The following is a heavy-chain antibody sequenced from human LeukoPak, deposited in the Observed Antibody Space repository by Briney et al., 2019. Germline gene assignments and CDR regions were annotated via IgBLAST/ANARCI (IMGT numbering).Heavy chain of an antibody. CDR2: ISSSSSTI. D-gene: IGHD1-26*01. CDR3: AREMGIVGA. CDR1: GFTFGSYS. J-gene: IGHJ4*02. Sequence: PGGSLRLSXAASGFTFGSYSINWVRQAPGKGLEWVSYISSSSSTIYYADSVKGRFTISRDNAKNSLYLQMNSLRAEDTAVYYCAREMGIVGAWGQGTLVTVSS. V-gene: IGHV3-48*01.